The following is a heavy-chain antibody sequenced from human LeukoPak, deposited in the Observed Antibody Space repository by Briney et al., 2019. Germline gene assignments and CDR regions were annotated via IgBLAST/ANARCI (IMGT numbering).Heavy chain of an antibody. J-gene: IGHJ3*02. D-gene: IGHD3-3*01. Sequence: PSETLSLTCTVYGGSISSISYYWGWIRQPPGKGLEWIGSIYYSGSTYYNPSLKSRVTISVDTSKYQFSLKLSSVTAADTAVYYCARECDFWSGPWDAFDIWGQGTMVTVSS. CDR1: GGSISSISYY. CDR2: IYYSGST. CDR3: ARECDFWSGPWDAFDI. V-gene: IGHV4-39*07.